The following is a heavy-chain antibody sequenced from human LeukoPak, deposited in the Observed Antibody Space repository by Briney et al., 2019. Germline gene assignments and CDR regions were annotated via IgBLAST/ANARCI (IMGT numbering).Heavy chain of an antibody. CDR3: ARGGATTHYYYGMDD. CDR1: GYTFTSYD. V-gene: IGHV1-8*01. Sequence: ASVEVSCKASGYTFTSYDINWVRQATGQGLEWMGWMNPNSGNTGYAQKFQGRVTMTRNTSISTAYMELSSLRSEDTAVYYCARGGATTHYYYGMDDWGQGTTVTVSS. D-gene: IGHD1-26*01. J-gene: IGHJ6*02. CDR2: MNPNSGNT.